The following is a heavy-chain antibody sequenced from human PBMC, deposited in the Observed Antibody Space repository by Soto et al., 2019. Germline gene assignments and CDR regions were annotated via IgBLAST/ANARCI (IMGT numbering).Heavy chain of an antibody. V-gene: IGHV1-18*01. Sequence: ASVKVSCKASGGTFSSDSFSWVRQAPGQGLEWMGWISAYNGNTNYAQKLQGRVTMTTDTSTSTAYMELRSLRSDDTAVYYCARVKTSGYHNWFDPWGQGTLVTVSS. CDR1: GGTFSSDS. CDR2: ISAYNGNT. D-gene: IGHD3-22*01. CDR3: ARVKTSGYHNWFDP. J-gene: IGHJ5*02.